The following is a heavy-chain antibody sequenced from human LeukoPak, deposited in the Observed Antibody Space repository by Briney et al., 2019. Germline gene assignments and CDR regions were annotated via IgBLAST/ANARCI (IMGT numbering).Heavy chain of an antibody. J-gene: IGHJ4*02. CDR1: GGSISRCSYW. D-gene: IGHD1-7*01. Sequence: SETLSLTCTVSGGSISRCSYWWDWIRQPPGKGLEWIGSIYYGGTTYYNPSLKSRVTISVDTSKMQFSLKRSSVTAADTAVYYCASRTMGTKSIDYWGQGTLVTVSS. V-gene: IGHV4-39*01. CDR2: IYYGGTT. CDR3: ASRTMGTKSIDY.